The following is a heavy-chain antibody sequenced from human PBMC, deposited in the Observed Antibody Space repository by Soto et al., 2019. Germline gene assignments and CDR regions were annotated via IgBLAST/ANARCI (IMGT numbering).Heavy chain of an antibody. V-gene: IGHV3-21*01. CDR2: ISSSSSYI. J-gene: IGHJ4*02. CDR3: ARGGSQEEEYDYIWGSYRFSGF. D-gene: IGHD3-16*02. Sequence: GGSLRLSCAASGFTFSSYSMNWVRQAPGKGLEWVSSISSSSSYIYYADSVKGRFTISRDNAKNSLYLQMNSLRAEDTAVYYCARGGSQEEEYDYIWGSYRFSGFWGQGTLVTVSS. CDR1: GFTFSSYS.